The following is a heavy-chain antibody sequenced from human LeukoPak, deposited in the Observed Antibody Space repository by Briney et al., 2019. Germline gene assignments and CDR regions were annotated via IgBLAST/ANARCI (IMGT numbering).Heavy chain of an antibody. Sequence: PGGSLRLSCAASGFTFSSYGMHWVRQAPGKGLEWVAVISYDGSNKYYADSVKGRFTISRDNSKNTLYLQMNSLRAEDTAVYYCAKDQDYCSGGSCYSLSTWGQGTLVTVSS. CDR1: GFTFSSYG. D-gene: IGHD2-15*01. V-gene: IGHV3-30*18. CDR2: ISYDGSNK. CDR3: AKDQDYCSGGSCYSLST. J-gene: IGHJ5*02.